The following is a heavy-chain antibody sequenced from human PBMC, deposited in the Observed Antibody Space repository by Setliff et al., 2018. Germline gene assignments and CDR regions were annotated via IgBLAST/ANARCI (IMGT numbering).Heavy chain of an antibody. V-gene: IGHV4-4*07. CDR1: GDSISNYY. CDR2: IYVTEST. Sequence: SETLSLTCTVSGDSISNYYWNWIRQPAGKGLEWIGRIYVTESTKYNPSLKSRVTLSVDVSRDQFSLELSSVTAADTAVYFCARGSGRGYSYGLFYYWGQGSLVTVSS. CDR3: ARGSGRGYSYGLFYY. J-gene: IGHJ4*02. D-gene: IGHD5-18*01.